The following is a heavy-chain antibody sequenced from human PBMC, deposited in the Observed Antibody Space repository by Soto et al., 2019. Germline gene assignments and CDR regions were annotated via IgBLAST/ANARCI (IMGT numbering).Heavy chain of an antibody. CDR2: ISGSGGST. D-gene: IGHD6-13*01. CDR1: GFTFSSYA. CDR3: AKGAGYSSSWYPTDYYYYGMDV. J-gene: IGHJ6*02. V-gene: IGHV3-23*01. Sequence: GGSLRLSCAASGFTFSSYAMSWVRQAPGKGLEWVSAISGSGGSTYYADSVKGRFTISRDNSKNTLYLQMNSLRAEDTAVYYCAKGAGYSSSWYPTDYYYYGMDVWGQGTTVTVSS.